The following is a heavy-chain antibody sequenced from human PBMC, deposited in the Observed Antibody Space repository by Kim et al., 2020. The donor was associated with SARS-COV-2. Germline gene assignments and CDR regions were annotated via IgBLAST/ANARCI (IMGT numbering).Heavy chain of an antibody. J-gene: IGHJ3*02. Sequence: ASVKVSCKASGYTFTSYGISWVRQAPGQGLEWMGWISAYNGNTNYAQKLQGRVTMTTDTSTSTAYMELRSLRSDDTAVYYCASPLTLDYYDSSGSPRPDAFDIWGQGTMVTVSS. D-gene: IGHD3-22*01. CDR2: ISAYNGNT. CDR1: GYTFTSYG. CDR3: ASPLTLDYYDSSGSPRPDAFDI. V-gene: IGHV1-18*01.